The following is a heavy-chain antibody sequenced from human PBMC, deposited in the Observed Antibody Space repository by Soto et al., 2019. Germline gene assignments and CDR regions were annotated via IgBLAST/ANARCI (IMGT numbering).Heavy chain of an antibody. CDR2: ISTYNGDT. D-gene: IGHD1-26*01. CDR3: ARQGSGPYYYYGLDV. J-gene: IGHJ6*02. CDR1: GYTFTTSG. V-gene: IGHV1-18*01. Sequence: QVQLVQSGPEVRKPGASVKVSCEASGYTFTTSGISWVRQVPGQGLEWMGWISTYNGDTNSAQNFQGRVLMTADTSTGTAYMELMRPKSDDTAVYYCARQGSGPYYYYGLDVWGQGTIVTVSS.